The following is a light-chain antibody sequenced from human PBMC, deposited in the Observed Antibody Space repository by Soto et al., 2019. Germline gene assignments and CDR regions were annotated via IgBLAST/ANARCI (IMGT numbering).Light chain of an antibody. CDR1: QDIANY. J-gene: IGKJ4*01. CDR2: AAS. Sequence: DIQMTQSPSSLSASVGDRVTMTCRASQDIANYLVWYQQQPGKVPKLLIYAASTLHSGVPSRFSGSGSGTDFTLTISSLQPEDVGTYYFQRYDDAPLTFGGGTKVDIK. CDR3: QRYDDAPLT. V-gene: IGKV1-27*01.